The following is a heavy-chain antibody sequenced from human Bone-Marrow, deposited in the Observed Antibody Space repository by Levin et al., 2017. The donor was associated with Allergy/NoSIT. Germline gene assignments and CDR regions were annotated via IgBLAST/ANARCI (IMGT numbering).Heavy chain of an antibody. CDR3: ASAVVYARYNWFDP. CDR1: GFTFSSYG. V-gene: IGHV3-30*03. CDR2: ISYDGSNK. D-gene: IGHD2-8*02. Sequence: GGSLRLSCAASGFTFSSYGMHWVRQAPGKGLEWVAVISYDGSNKYYADSVKGRFTISRDNSKNTLYLQMNSLRAEDTAVYYCASAVVYARYNWFDPWGQGTLVTVSS. J-gene: IGHJ5*02.